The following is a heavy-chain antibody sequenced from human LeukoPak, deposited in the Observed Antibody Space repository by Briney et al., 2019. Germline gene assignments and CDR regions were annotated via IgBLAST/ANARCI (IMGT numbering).Heavy chain of an antibody. CDR1: GFPCNSYW. CDR3: ATITDYYDSRGYFGVGAFDI. CDR2: IKQDGSEK. J-gene: IGHJ3*02. Sequence: GGSLRLSCAASGFPCNSYWMSWVRQAPGEGLEWVANIKQDGSEKYYVDSVKGRFTLSRDNAKNSLYLQMSSLRAEDTAVYYCATITDYYDSRGYFGVGAFDIWGQGTMVTVSS. V-gene: IGHV3-7*02. D-gene: IGHD3-22*01.